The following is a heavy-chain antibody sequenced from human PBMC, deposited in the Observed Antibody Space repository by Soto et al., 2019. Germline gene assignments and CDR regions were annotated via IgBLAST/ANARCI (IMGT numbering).Heavy chain of an antibody. V-gene: IGHV3-74*01. J-gene: IGHJ4*02. CDR1: GFTFSSYW. Sequence: VGSLRFSCAASGFTFSSYWMHWVRQVPGTGPVWVSRISSDGTSTAYADSVKGRFTISRENAKNTLSLQMDSLRAEDTAVYSCVRGAPFDYWGQGAQVTVSS. CDR2: ISSDGTST. CDR3: VRGAPFDY.